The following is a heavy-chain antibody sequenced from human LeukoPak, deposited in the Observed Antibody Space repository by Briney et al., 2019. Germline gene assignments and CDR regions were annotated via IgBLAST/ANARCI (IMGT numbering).Heavy chain of an antibody. CDR2: INHSGST. V-gene: IGHV4-34*01. J-gene: IGHJ4*02. CDR1: GGSFSGYY. D-gene: IGHD4-23*01. Sequence: SETLTLTCAVYGGSFSGYYWSWIRQPPGKGLEWIGEINHSGSTNYNPSLKSRVTISVDTSKNQFSLKLSSVTAADTAVYYCARGTVAAFWGQGTLVTVSS. CDR3: ARGTVAAF.